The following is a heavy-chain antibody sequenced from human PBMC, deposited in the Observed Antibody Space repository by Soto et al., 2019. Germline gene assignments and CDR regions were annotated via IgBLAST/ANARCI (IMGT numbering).Heavy chain of an antibody. Sequence: LRLSCAASGFTFSSYGMHWVRQAPGKGLEWVAVIWYDGSNKYYADSVKGRFTISRDNSKNTLYLQMNSLRAEDTAVYYCARPPWSEGSYYYYYYMDVWGKGTTVTVSS. J-gene: IGHJ6*03. CDR3: ARPPWSEGSYYYYYYMDV. D-gene: IGHD1-1*01. CDR2: IWYDGSNK. CDR1: GFTFSSYG. V-gene: IGHV3-33*01.